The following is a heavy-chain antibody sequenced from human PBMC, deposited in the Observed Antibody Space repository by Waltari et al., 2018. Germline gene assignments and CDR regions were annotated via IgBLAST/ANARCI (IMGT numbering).Heavy chain of an antibody. D-gene: IGHD6-19*01. CDR2: VYYSGGT. CDR3: ARDAQWLAGVDY. CDR1: GGSISSSNYY. V-gene: IGHV4-39*07. J-gene: IGHJ4*02. Sequence: QLQLQESGPGLVKPSETLPLTCTVSGGSISSSNYYWGWIRQPPGKGLGWIGSVYYSGGTYYNPSLTSRVTISVDTSKNQFALNLSSVTAADTAVYYCARDAQWLAGVDYWGQGTLVTVSS.